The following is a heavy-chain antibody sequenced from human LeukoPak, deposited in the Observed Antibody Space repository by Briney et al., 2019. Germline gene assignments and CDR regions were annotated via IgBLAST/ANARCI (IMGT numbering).Heavy chain of an antibody. CDR3: TTDLNT. CDR1: VLTFSNAW. Sequence: PGWALSLSCAACVLTFSNAWLSWVRQAAGKGREWVGRIKSKTDGATTDYAAPVQGTFTISRDDSKNTLSLQMNSLKTEDTAVYYCTTDLNTWGQGTLVTVSS. J-gene: IGHJ5*02. V-gene: IGHV3-15*01. CDR2: IKSKTDGATT.